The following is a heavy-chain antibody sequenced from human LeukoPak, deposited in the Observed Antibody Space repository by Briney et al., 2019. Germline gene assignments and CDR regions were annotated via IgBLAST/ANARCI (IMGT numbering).Heavy chain of an antibody. Sequence: PGGSLRLSCAASGFTFSSYSMNWVRQAPGKGLEWVSSISSSSSYIYYADSVKGRFTISRDNAKNSLYLQMNSLRAEDTAVYYCARGELLSLYYYYMDVWGKGTTVTVSS. CDR1: GFTFSSYS. J-gene: IGHJ6*03. CDR2: ISSSSSYI. CDR3: ARGELLSLYYYYMDV. D-gene: IGHD1-26*01. V-gene: IGHV3-21*01.